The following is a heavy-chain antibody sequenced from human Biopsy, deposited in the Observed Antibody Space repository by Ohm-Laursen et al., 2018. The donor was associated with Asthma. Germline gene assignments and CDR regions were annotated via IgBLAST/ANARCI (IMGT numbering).Heavy chain of an antibody. V-gene: IGHV3-9*01. D-gene: IGHD3-22*01. J-gene: IGHJ4*02. CDR1: GFKFDEYT. CDR3: AKVRSDWVITESFDY. Sequence: SLRLSCTAFGFKFDEYTMHWVRQAPGKGLEWVSGISWNSATIGYADSVEGRFTIPRDNAKNSVFLHMDSLRPEDTAFYYCAKVRSDWVITESFDYWGQGVLVTVSS. CDR2: ISWNSATI.